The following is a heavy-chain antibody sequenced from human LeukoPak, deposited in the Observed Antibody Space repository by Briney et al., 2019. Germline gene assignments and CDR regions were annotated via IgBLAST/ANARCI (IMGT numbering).Heavy chain of an antibody. Sequence: PGGSLRLSCAASGFTFSIYSINWVRQAPGKGLEWVSFITGNSNYIYYADSVKGRFTISRDNAKNSLYLQMNSLRAEDTAVYYCAKACSGGSCYRDYWGQGTLVTVSS. J-gene: IGHJ4*02. CDR2: ITGNSNYI. V-gene: IGHV3-21*04. D-gene: IGHD2-15*01. CDR3: AKACSGGSCYRDY. CDR1: GFTFSIYS.